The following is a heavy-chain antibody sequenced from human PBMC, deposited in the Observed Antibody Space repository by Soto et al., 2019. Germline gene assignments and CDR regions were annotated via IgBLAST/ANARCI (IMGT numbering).Heavy chain of an antibody. Sequence: QVELQESGPGLVKPSETLSLTCSVSGASISNHYWSWMRQSPGKGLEWIGLMSNTGIPTYNPSLQGRVNISPDTSHNRISLRLSSVTAADTAVYYCARESGFCGPRCYRNNWFDPWGQGILVTFSS. CDR3: ARESGFCGPRCYRNNWFDP. CDR1: GASISNHY. D-gene: IGHD2-21*01. J-gene: IGHJ5*02. CDR2: MSNTGIP. V-gene: IGHV4-59*11.